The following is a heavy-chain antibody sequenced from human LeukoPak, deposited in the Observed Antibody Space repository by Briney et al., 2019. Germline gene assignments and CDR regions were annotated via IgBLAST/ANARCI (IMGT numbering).Heavy chain of an antibody. CDR2: MSPNSGNT. CDR1: GYTFTSYD. CDR3: ARDQQSYDFWSGYHQYYFDY. J-gene: IGHJ4*02. D-gene: IGHD3-3*01. Sequence: ASVKVSCKASGYTFTSYDINWVRQATGQGLEWMGWMSPNSGNTGYAQKFQGRVTMTRNTSISTAYMELSSLRSEDTAVYYCARDQQSYDFWSGYHQYYFDYWGQGTLVTVSS. V-gene: IGHV1-8*01.